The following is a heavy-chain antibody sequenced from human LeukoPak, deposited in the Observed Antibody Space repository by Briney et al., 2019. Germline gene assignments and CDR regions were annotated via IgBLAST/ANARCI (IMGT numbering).Heavy chain of an antibody. J-gene: IGHJ4*02. Sequence: GGSLRLSCAASGFTFSSYELNWVRQAPGGGLEWVSYISSSGSTIYYAASVKGRFTIPRDNVKNSLYLQMNSLRAEDTGVYYCARDKGTYYYDSSPEGFWGQGTLVTVSS. V-gene: IGHV3-48*03. CDR2: ISSSGSTI. CDR3: ARDKGTYYYDSSPEGF. CDR1: GFTFSSYE. D-gene: IGHD3-22*01.